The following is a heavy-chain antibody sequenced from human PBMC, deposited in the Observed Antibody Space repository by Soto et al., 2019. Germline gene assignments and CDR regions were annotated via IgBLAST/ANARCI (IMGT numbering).Heavy chain of an antibody. V-gene: IGHV3-15*01. CDR1: GFTFSKAW. CDR2: IKSKSDGETL. J-gene: IGHJ4*02. Sequence: EVQVVESGGGLVKPGGSLRLSCAASGFTFSKAWMNWVRQAPGKGLQWVGRIKSKSDGETLYYAAPVKGRFTISRDDSKNTLYLQMINLETEDTALYYCATYSRGRWAPSIDYWAQGTLVTVSS. D-gene: IGHD1-26*01. CDR3: ATYSRGRWAPSIDY.